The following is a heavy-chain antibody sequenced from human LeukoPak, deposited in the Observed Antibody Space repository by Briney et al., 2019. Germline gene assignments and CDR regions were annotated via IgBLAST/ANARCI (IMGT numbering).Heavy chain of an antibody. CDR1: GFTVSSNY. CDR3: ARDVPHYYGSGSPHAFDI. Sequence: GGSLRLSCAASGFTVSSNYMSWVRQAPGKGLEWVSVIYSGGSTYYADSVKGRFTISRDNSKNTLYLQMNSLRAEDTAVYYCARDVPHYYGSGSPHAFDIWGQGTMVTVSS. D-gene: IGHD3-10*01. CDR2: IYSGGST. V-gene: IGHV3-53*01. J-gene: IGHJ3*02.